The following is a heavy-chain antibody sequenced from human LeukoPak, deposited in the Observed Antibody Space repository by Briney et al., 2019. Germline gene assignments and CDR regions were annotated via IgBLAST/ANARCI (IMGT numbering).Heavy chain of an antibody. J-gene: IGHJ4*02. Sequence: SETLSLTCTVSGGSISSYYWSWIRQPPGKGLEWIGYIYYSGSTNYNPSLKSRVTISVDTSKNQFSLKLSSVTAADTAVYYCARDQMGGVDYWGQGTLVTVSS. V-gene: IGHV4-59*01. CDR3: ARDQMGGVDY. D-gene: IGHD1-26*01. CDR2: IYYSGST. CDR1: GGSISSYY.